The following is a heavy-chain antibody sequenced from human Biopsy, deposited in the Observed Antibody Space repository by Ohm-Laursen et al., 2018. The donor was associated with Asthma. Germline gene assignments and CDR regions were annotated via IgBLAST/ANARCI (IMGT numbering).Heavy chain of an antibody. Sequence: SLRLSCAASGFSFNSYGMHWVRQAPGKGLEWVAVMSFDGSQTYYADSVKGRFTISRDNSKNTLYLQMNSLRAEDTAVYYCAKERYYDFWSGYPIWGQGTMVTVSS. CDR1: GFSFNSYG. D-gene: IGHD3-3*01. CDR3: AKERYYDFWSGYPI. V-gene: IGHV3-30*18. CDR2: MSFDGSQT. J-gene: IGHJ3*02.